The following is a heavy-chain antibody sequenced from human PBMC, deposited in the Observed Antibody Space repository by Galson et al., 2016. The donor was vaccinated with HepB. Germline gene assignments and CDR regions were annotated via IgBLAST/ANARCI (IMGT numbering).Heavy chain of an antibody. V-gene: IGHV3-21*01. CDR3: ARDRSRNAFDI. CDR2: ISSNSYYI. CDR1: EFNINSYN. Sequence: SLRLSCAASEFNINSYNMNWVRQAPGKGLEWVSSISSNSYYIYYIDSVKGRFAISKDNAKNSLYLQMNSLRAEDTAVYYCARDRSRNAFDIWGQGTMVSVSP. J-gene: IGHJ3*02.